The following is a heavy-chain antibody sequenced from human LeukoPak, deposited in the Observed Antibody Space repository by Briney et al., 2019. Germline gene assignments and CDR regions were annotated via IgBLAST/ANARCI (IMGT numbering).Heavy chain of an antibody. CDR2: ISSSSSYI. V-gene: IGHV3-21*01. CDR3: ASDGGYCSSTSCSATWIHLSPTYWYFDL. D-gene: IGHD2-2*01. CDR1: GFTFSSYS. J-gene: IGHJ2*01. Sequence: GGSLRLSCAASGFTFSSYSMNWVRQAPGKGLEWVSSISSSSSYIYYADSVKGRFTISRDNAKNSLYLQMNSLRAEDTAVYYCASDGGYCSSTSCSATWIHLSPTYWYFDLWGRGTLVTVSS.